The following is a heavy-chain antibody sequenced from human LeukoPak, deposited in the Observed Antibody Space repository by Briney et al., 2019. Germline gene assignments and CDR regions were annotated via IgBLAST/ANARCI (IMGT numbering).Heavy chain of an antibody. D-gene: IGHD4-23*01. Sequence: SETLSLTCAVYGGSFSGYYWSWIRQPPGKGLEWIGYIYDSGSTNYNPSLKSRVTISVDTSKNQFSLKLSSVTAADTAVYYCARHGPQMDYGGNSDDAFDIWGQGTMVTVSS. CDR1: GGSFSGYY. V-gene: IGHV4-59*08. CDR3: ARHGPQMDYGGNSDDAFDI. J-gene: IGHJ3*02. CDR2: IYDSGST.